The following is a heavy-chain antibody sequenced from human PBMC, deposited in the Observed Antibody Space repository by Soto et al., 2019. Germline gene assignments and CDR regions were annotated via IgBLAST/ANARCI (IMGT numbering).Heavy chain of an antibody. Sequence: VQLVQSGAEVKKPGASVKVSCKASGYTFSNYGISWVRQAPGQGLEWMGWISAYNGNSNYAQGLQGRATMTTDTSTSTAYMELRSLRSDDTAMYYCARDPRRHYYDSVGYSNFDSWGQGTLVTVSS. CDR2: ISAYNGNS. CDR1: GYTFSNYG. V-gene: IGHV1-18*01. D-gene: IGHD3-22*01. CDR3: ARDPRRHYYDSVGYSNFDS. J-gene: IGHJ4*02.